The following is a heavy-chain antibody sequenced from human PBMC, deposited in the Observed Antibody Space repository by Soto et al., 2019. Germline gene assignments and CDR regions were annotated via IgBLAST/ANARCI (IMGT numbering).Heavy chain of an antibody. CDR2: ISSSSSTI. CDR3: ARGKAAAIPYHFDY. CDR1: AFTFSSYS. V-gene: IGHV3-48*02. Sequence: GGSLRLSSAASAFTFSSYSMNWVRKAPGKGLEWVSYISSSSSTISYEASVRGRFTISRENAKNSLYLQMNSLRDEDTAVYYCARGKAAAIPYHFDYWGQGTLVTVSS. J-gene: IGHJ4*02. D-gene: IGHD6-13*01.